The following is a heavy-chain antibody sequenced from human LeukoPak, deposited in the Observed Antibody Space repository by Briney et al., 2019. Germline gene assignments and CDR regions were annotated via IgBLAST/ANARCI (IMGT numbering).Heavy chain of an antibody. V-gene: IGHV3-11*04. CDR1: GFTFSDYY. J-gene: IGHJ5*02. CDR3: ARDSRYYYGSGSYQPYWFDP. D-gene: IGHD3-10*01. Sequence: PGGSLRLSCAASGFTFSDYYMSWVRQAPGKGLEWVSYISSSGSTIYYADSVKGRFTISRDNAKNTLYLQMNSLRVDDTAVYYCARDSRYYYGSGSYQPYWFDPWGQGTLVTVSS. CDR2: ISSSGSTI.